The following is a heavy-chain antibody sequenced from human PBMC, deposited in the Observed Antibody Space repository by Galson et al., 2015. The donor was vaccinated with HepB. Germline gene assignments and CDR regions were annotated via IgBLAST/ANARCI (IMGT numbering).Heavy chain of an antibody. D-gene: IGHD6-13*01. Sequence: SVKVSCKASGGTFSRYAISWVRQAPGQGLEWMGGIIPIFGTANYAQKFQGRVTITADESTSTAYMELSSLRSEDTAVYYCARDRGYSSSWDGNYGMDVWGQGTTVTVSS. J-gene: IGHJ6*02. CDR1: GGTFSRYA. V-gene: IGHV1-69*13. CDR2: IIPIFGTA. CDR3: ARDRGYSSSWDGNYGMDV.